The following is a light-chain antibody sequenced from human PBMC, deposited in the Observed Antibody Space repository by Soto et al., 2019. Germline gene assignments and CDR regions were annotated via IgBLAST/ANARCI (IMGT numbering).Light chain of an antibody. V-gene: IGKV1-39*01. CDR1: QSISSY. Sequence: DIQMTQSPSSLSASVGDRVTTTCRASQSISSYLNWYQQKPGKAPKLLIYAASSLQSGVPSRFSGSGSGTDFTLTISSLQPEDFATYYCQQSYSTPLFGPGTKVDIK. CDR3: QQSYSTPL. J-gene: IGKJ3*01. CDR2: AAS.